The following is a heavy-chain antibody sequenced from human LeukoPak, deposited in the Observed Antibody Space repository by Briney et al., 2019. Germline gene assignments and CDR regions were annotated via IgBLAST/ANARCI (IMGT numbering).Heavy chain of an antibody. CDR2: IYHSGST. Sequence: PSQTLSLTCTVSGGSISSGGYYWSWIRQPPGKGLEWIGYIYHSGSTYYNPSLKSRVTISVDTSKNQFSLKLSSVTAADTAVYYCARDSSYYGSGSYSNWFDPWGQGTLVTVSS. CDR3: ARDSSYYGSGSYSNWFDP. CDR1: GGSISSGGYY. V-gene: IGHV4-30-2*01. J-gene: IGHJ5*02. D-gene: IGHD3-10*01.